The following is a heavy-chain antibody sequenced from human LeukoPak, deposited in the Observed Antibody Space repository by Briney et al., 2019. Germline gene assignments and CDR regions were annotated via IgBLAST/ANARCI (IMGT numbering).Heavy chain of an antibody. Sequence: ASVKVSCKASGNTLTNYGISWVRQAPRQGLEWMGWISFKNGNTNSAQKLQGRVTMTTDTSTSTAYMELMGLTSDDTAVYYCAKGGSTRPWSFDIWGQGTMVTVSS. CDR2: ISFKNGNT. J-gene: IGHJ3*02. V-gene: IGHV1-18*01. CDR3: AKGGSTRPWSFDI. CDR1: GNTLTNYG. D-gene: IGHD2-2*01.